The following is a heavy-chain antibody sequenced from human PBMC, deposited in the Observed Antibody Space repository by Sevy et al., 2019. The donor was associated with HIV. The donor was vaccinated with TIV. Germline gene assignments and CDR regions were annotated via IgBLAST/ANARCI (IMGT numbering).Heavy chain of an antibody. Sequence: GGSLRLSCAASGFTFSSYAMSWVRQAPGKGLEWVSAISGSGGSTYYADSVKGRFTISRANSKNTLYLQMNSLRAEDTAVYYCAKGQVVTAIPHYYYYYGMDVWGQGTTVTVSS. J-gene: IGHJ6*02. CDR3: AKGQVVTAIPHYYYYYGMDV. CDR1: GFTFSSYA. V-gene: IGHV3-23*01. D-gene: IGHD2-21*02. CDR2: ISGSGGST.